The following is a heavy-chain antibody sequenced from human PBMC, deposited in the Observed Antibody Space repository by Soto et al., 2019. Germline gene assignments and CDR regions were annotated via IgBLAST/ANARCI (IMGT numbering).Heavy chain of an antibody. Sequence: PGESLKISCKGSGYSFTSYWIGWVRQMPGKGLEWMGIIYPGDSDTRYSPSFQGQVTISADKSISTAYLQWSSLKASDTAMYNCARTSAAGKYYYGMDVWGQGTTVTVSS. CDR1: GYSFTSYW. V-gene: IGHV5-51*01. J-gene: IGHJ6*02. CDR2: IYPGDSDT. D-gene: IGHD6-13*01. CDR3: ARTSAAGKYYYGMDV.